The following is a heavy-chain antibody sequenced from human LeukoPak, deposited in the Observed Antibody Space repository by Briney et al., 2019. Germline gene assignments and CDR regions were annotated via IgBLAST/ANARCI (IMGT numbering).Heavy chain of an antibody. V-gene: IGHV3-73*01. CDR1: GFTFSDSA. CDR3: MGYYGSGTYYSGDYYYGMDV. Sequence: GGSLRLSCAASGFTFSDSAMHWVRQASGKGLEWVGHITTKANSYATTYAASVKGRFTISRDDAKNTAYLQMISLKAEDTAVYYCMGYYGSGTYYSGDYYYGMDVWGPGTTVTVSS. D-gene: IGHD3-10*01. J-gene: IGHJ6*02. CDR2: ITTKANSYAT.